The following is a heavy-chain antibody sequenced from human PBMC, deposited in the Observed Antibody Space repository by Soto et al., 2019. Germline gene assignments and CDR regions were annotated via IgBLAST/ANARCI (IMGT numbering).Heavy chain of an antibody. J-gene: IGHJ5*02. V-gene: IGHV3-48*03. CDR3: ARGWLSFDP. CDR2: ISSSGSTI. CDR1: GFTFSSYE. Sequence: QPGGSLRLSCAASGFTFSSYEMNWVRQAPGKGLEWVSYISSSGSTIYYADSVKGRFTISRDNAKNSLYLQMNSLRAEDTAVYYCARGWLSFDPWGQGTLVTVSS. D-gene: IGHD3-9*01.